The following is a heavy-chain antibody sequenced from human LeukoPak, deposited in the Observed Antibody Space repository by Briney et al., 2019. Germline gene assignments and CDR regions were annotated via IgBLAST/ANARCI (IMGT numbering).Heavy chain of an antibody. J-gene: IGHJ4*02. CDR2: IYYSGTT. CDR1: GGSYSSGSYY. D-gene: IGHD5-18*01. CDR3: ARGGRDTGFDY. Sequence: SETLSLTCTVSGGSYSSGSYYLGWIRQPPGKGLECIGSIYYSGTTYYNPSLKSRVTISVDTSKNQFSLKLTSVTAADTAVYYCARGGRDTGFDYWGQGTLVTVSS. V-gene: IGHV4-39*01.